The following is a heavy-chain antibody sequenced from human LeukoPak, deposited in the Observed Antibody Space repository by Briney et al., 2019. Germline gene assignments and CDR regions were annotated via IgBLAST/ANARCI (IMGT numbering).Heavy chain of an antibody. CDR2: ISSSSSYI. CDR1: GFTFSSYS. V-gene: IGHV3-21*01. Sequence: GGSLRLSCAASGFTFSSYSVNWVRQAPGKGPEWVSSISSSSSYIYYADSVKGRFTISRDNAKNSLYLQMNSLRAEDTAVYYCAREFGYSSGHGDYWGQGTLVTVSS. CDR3: AREFGYSSGHGDY. D-gene: IGHD6-19*01. J-gene: IGHJ4*02.